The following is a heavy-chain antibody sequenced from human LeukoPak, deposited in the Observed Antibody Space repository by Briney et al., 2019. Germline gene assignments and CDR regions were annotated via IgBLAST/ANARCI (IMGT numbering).Heavy chain of an antibody. CDR3: ARGPPYYYDSSGYFDL. V-gene: IGHV3-30*03. CDR1: GLTFSSYG. Sequence: GGSLRLSCAASGLTFSSYGMHWVRQAPGKGLEWVSLISYDASSKYYADSVQGRFTISRDNSKNTLYLQMNSLRAEDTAVYYCARGPPYYYDSSGYFDLGGQETRVSVFS. CDR2: ISYDASSK. D-gene: IGHD3-22*01. J-gene: IGHJ4*02.